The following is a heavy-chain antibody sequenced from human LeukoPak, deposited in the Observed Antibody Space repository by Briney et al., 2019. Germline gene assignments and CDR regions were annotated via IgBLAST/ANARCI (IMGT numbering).Heavy chain of an antibody. D-gene: IGHD6-19*01. CDR2: ISYDGSNK. CDR1: GFTFSSYA. V-gene: IGHV3-30*04. CDR3: ARDLPYSRGPLDY. J-gene: IGHJ4*02. Sequence: GGSLRLSCAASGFTFSSYAMHWVRQAPGKGLEWVAVISYDGSNKYYADSVKGRFTISRDNAKISLYLQMNSLRAEDTAVYYCARDLPYSRGPLDYWGQGTLVTVSS.